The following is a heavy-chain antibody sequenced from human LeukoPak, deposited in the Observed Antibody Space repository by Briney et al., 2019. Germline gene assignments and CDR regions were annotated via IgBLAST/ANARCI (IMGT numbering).Heavy chain of an antibody. V-gene: IGHV4-4*07. Sequence: SETLSLTCTVSGGSISSYFWSWIRQPAGKGLEWIGRIYTRWRTNYNPSLKSRVAMSVDTSKNQFSLKLSSVTAADTAVYYCARDRTLGYCSGGTCYSGSFDYWGQGTLVTVSS. CDR2: IYTRWRT. CDR3: ARDRTLGYCSGGTCYSGSFDY. CDR1: GGSISSYF. D-gene: IGHD2-15*01. J-gene: IGHJ4*02.